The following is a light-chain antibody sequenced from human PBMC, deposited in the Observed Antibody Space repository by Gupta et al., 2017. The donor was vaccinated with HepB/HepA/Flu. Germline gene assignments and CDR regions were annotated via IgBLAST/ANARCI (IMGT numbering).Light chain of an antibody. CDR1: SNDIGSYNS. CDR2: DVS. V-gene: IGLV2-14*03. Sequence: QSALAQPASVTGSPGRSSTIACHGTSNDIGSYNSVSWYQQHPGKAPKLLVFDVSNRPSGISNRFSGSKSGNTASLTISGLRAEDEADYYCNSYTTRSTLAFGGGTKLTVL. J-gene: IGLJ2*01. CDR3: NSYTTRSTLA.